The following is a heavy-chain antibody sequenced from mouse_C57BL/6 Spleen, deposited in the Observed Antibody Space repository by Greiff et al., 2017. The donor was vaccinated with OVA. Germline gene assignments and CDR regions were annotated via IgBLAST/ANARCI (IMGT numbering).Heavy chain of an antibody. CDR3: AKGMGAMDY. CDR2: ISSGSSTI. CDR1: GFTFSDSG. J-gene: IGHJ4*01. Sequence: EVKLVESGGGLVKPGGSLKLSCAASGFTFSDSGMHWVRQAPEKGLEWVAYISSGSSTIYYADTVKGRFTISRANAKNTLFLQMTSLRSEDTAMYYCAKGMGAMDYWGQGTSVTVSS. D-gene: IGHD2-3*01. V-gene: IGHV5-17*01.